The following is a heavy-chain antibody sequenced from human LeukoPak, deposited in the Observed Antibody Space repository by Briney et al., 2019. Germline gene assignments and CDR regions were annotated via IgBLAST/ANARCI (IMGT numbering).Heavy chain of an antibody. J-gene: IGHJ4*02. CDR2: ISAYNGNT. CDR3: ARDAQYYYGSGSRGLNNIDY. D-gene: IGHD3-10*01. V-gene: IGHV1-18*01. CDR1: GYTFTSYG. Sequence: GASVKVSCKASGYTFTSYGISWVRQAPGQGLEWMGWISAYNGNTNYAQKLQGRVTMTTDTSTSTAYMELRSLRSDDTAVYYCARDAQYYYGSGSRGLNNIDYWGQGTLVTVSS.